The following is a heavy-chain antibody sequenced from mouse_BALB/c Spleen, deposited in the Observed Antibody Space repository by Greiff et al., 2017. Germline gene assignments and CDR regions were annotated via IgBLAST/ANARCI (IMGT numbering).Heavy chain of an antibody. J-gene: IGHJ1*01. Sequence: EVKLQESGPGLVKPSQSLSLTCTVTGYSITSDYAWNWIRQFPGNKLEWMGYISYSGSTSYNPSLKSRISITRDTSKNQFFLQLNSVTTEDTATYYCATEADWYFDVWGAGTTVTVSS. CDR1: GYSITSDYA. CDR3: ATEADWYFDV. CDR2: ISYSGST. V-gene: IGHV3-2*02.